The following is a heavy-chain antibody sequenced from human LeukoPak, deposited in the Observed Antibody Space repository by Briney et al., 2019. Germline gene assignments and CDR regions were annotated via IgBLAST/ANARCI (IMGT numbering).Heavy chain of an antibody. CDR3: ARDGYYYGSGTGY. Sequence: ASVKVSCKASGYTFTDYHLHWVRQAPGQGLEWMGIINPSGGSTSYAQKFQGRVTMTRDTSTSTVYMELSSLRSEDTAVYYCARDGYYYGSGTGYWGQGTLVTVSS. D-gene: IGHD3-10*01. CDR2: INPSGGST. J-gene: IGHJ4*02. V-gene: IGHV1-46*01. CDR1: GYTFTDYH.